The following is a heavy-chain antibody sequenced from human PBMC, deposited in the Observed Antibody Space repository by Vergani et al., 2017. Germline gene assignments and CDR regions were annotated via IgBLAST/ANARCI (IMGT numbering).Heavy chain of an antibody. CDR1: GFTFSSYW. CDR2: IKQDGSEK. D-gene: IGHD6-13*01. J-gene: IGHJ4*02. Sequence: EVQLVESGGGLVQPGGSLRLSCAASGFTFSSYWMSWVRQAPGKGLEWVANIKQDGSEKYYVDSVKGRFTISRDNAKNSLYLQMNSLRAEDTAVYYCAKDRIEGIPLPHYFDYWGQGTLVTVSS. V-gene: IGHV3-7*03. CDR3: AKDRIEGIPLPHYFDY.